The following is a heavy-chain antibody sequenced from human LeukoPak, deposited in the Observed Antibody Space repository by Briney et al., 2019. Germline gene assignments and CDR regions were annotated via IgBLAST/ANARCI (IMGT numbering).Heavy chain of an antibody. J-gene: IGHJ4*02. Sequence: LRGSLRLSCAASGFTFSSYSMNWVRQAPGKGLEWVSCISSSSSYIYYADSVKGRFTISRDNAKNSLYLQMNSLRVEDTAVYYCARAHNWKYGTFDYWGQGTLVTVSS. CDR2: ISSSSSYI. D-gene: IGHD1-7*01. CDR3: ARAHNWKYGTFDY. CDR1: GFTFSSYS. V-gene: IGHV3-21*01.